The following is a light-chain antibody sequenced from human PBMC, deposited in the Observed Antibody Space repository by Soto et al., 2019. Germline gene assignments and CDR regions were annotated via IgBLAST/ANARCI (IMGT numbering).Light chain of an antibody. CDR2: GAS. CDR3: QQYDKWPPWT. Sequence: EIVMTQSPATLSVSPGERATLSCRASQSVSSSLAWYQQKPGQAPRLLIDGASTRATGIPARFSGSGSGTEFTLTISSLQSEDFAVYYCQQYDKWPPWTFGQGTKLEIK. V-gene: IGKV3-15*01. J-gene: IGKJ2*01. CDR1: QSVSSS.